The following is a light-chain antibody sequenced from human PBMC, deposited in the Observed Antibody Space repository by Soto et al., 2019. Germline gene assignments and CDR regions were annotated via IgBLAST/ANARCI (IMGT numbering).Light chain of an antibody. CDR1: QHSGSY. CDR3: QQSYSLPHT. Sequence: DIQMTQSPSSLSASVGDRVTITCRASQHSGSYVNWYQERPGTAPKVLIYAVSTLQGGVPSRFSGSGSETDFTLTISSLHPEDVATYFCQQSYSLPHTFGQGTKLEIK. J-gene: IGKJ2*01. CDR2: AVS. V-gene: IGKV1-39*01.